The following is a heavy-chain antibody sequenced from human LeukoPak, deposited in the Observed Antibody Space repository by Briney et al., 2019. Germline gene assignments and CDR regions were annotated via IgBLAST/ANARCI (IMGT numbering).Heavy chain of an antibody. Sequence: ASVKLSCKASGYTFTGYYMHWVRQPPGQGLEWMGWINPNGGGTNYAQKFQGRVTMTRDTSISTAYMELSSLRSDDTAVYYCARVGYCSGGTCTYYFDLWGPGNLVTVSS. D-gene: IGHD2-15*01. CDR2: INPNGGGT. J-gene: IGHJ4*02. V-gene: IGHV1-2*02. CDR3: ARVGYCSGGTCTYYFDL. CDR1: GYTFTGYY.